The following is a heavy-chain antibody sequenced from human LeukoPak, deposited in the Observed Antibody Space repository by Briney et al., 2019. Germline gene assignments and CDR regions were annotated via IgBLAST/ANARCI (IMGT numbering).Heavy chain of an antibody. CDR3: ARDYQGRGYSGYGLKDY. CDR1: GFTFSSYS. CDR2: ISSSSSTI. D-gene: IGHD5-12*01. V-gene: IGHV3-48*02. J-gene: IGHJ4*02. Sequence: GGSPRLSCAAPGFTFSSYSMNWVRQAPGEGLGWVSYISSSSSTIYYADSVKGRFTISRDNAKNSLYLQMNSLRDEDTAVYYCARDYQGRGYSGYGLKDYWGQGTLVTVSS.